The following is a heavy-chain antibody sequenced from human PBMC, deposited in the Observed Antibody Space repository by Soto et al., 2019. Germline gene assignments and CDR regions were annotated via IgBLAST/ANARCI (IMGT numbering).Heavy chain of an antibody. V-gene: IGHV3-7*03. Sequence: EVQLVESGGGLVQPGGTLRLSCAASGFTFSSYWMSWVRQAPGKRLEWVANIKQDGSEKYHVDSVKGRFTISRDNAKYSLYLQMNSLRAEDTAVYYCARVGSREWDYYGKDVWRQGTTITVSS. D-gene: IGHD2-2*01. CDR2: IKQDGSEK. J-gene: IGHJ6*02. CDR3: ARVGSREWDYYGKDV. CDR1: GFTFSSYW.